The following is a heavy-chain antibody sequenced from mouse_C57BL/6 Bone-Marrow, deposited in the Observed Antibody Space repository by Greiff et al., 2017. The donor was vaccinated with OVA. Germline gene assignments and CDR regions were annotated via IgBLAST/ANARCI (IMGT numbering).Heavy chain of an antibody. CDR3: TVVEGDYAMDY. J-gene: IGHJ4*01. D-gene: IGHD1-1*01. CDR2: INPNYGTT. V-gene: IGHV1-39*01. Sequence: EVQVVESGPELVKPGASVKISCKASGYSFTDYNMNWVKQSNGKSLEWIGVINPNYGTTSYNQKFKGKATLTVDQSSITAYMQLNSLTSEDSAVYYCTVVEGDYAMDYWGQGTSVTVSS. CDR1: GYSFTDYN.